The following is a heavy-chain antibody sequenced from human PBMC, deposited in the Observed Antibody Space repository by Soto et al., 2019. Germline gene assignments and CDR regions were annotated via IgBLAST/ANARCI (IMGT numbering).Heavy chain of an antibody. D-gene: IGHD2-2*01. Sequence: QVQLQESGPGLVKPSGTLSLTCAVSGGSISSSNWWSWVRQPPGKGLEWIGEIYHSGSTNYNPSLTCPVTVSVDKSKNQFSLKLSSVTAADTAVYYCARRPVGSTSHVEAFDIWGQGTMVTVSS. J-gene: IGHJ3*02. CDR1: GGSISSSNW. V-gene: IGHV4-4*02. CDR3: ARRPVGSTSHVEAFDI. CDR2: IYHSGST.